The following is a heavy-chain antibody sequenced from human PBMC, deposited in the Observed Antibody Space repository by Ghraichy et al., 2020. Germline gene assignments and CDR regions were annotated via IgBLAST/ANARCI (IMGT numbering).Heavy chain of an antibody. CDR1: GFSFETFA. Sequence: GGSLRLSCAASGFSFETFAMAWVRQAPGRGLEWVSSISGSGGDTYYADTVKGRFTISRDNSKNMLYLQMNTLRAEDTAVYYCATGRDYSSRTPNDYWGQGTLVTVSS. D-gene: IGHD3-10*01. J-gene: IGHJ4*02. CDR3: ATGRDYSSRTPNDY. CDR2: ISGSGGDT. V-gene: IGHV3-23*01.